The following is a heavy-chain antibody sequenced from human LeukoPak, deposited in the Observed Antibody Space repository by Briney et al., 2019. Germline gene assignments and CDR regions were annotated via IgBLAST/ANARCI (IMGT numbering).Heavy chain of an antibody. CDR3: ATGSRSPTSDAFDI. CDR1: GASITNYY. D-gene: IGHD6-6*01. CDR2: IHYSGTT. Sequence: SETLSLTCTVSGASITNYYWSWFRQPPWKGLEWIGFIHYSGTTDYNPSLKSRVTMSVDTSTNQVSLEVTAVAAADTAVYYCATGSRSPTSDAFDIWGQGTMVTVSS. V-gene: IGHV4-59*01. J-gene: IGHJ3*02.